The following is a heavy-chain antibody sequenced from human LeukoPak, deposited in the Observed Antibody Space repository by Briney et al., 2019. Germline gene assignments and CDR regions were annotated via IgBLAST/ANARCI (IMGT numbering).Heavy chain of an antibody. J-gene: IGHJ4*02. CDR1: GGSISSGGYY. CDR2: IYYSGST. CDR3: ARAGYYLPGLDY. D-gene: IGHD2-8*01. Sequence: SQTLSLTCTVSGGSISSGGYYWSWIRQHPGKGLEWIGYIYYSGSTYYNPSLKSRVTISVDTSKNQFSLKLSSVTGADTAVVYCARAGYYLPGLDYSGQGTQVTVSS. V-gene: IGHV4-31*03.